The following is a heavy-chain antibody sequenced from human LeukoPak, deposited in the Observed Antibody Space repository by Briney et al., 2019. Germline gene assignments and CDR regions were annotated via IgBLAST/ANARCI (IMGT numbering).Heavy chain of an antibody. Sequence: GGSLRLSCAASGFTFSGFSMSWVRQSPTKGLEWVANIKQDGSERYYVDSVKGRFTISRDNAKNSLSLQMNNLRVEDTAVYYCARAGSHWHYVYWGQGTVVTVSS. J-gene: IGHJ4*02. D-gene: IGHD3-10*01. CDR2: IKQDGSER. CDR1: GFTFSGFS. V-gene: IGHV3-7*01. CDR3: ARAGSHWHYVY.